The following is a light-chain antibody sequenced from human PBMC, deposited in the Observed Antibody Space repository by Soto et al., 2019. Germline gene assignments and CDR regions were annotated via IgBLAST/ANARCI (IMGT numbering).Light chain of an antibody. Sequence: QSALTQPASVSGSPGQSITISCTGSSCDIGACNYVPWYQQLPGKAPKLLIYEDSNRPSGVSDRFSGSKSGTTASLAITGLQAEDEADYYCSSYTSSSTRCVFGTGTKVTVL. CDR2: EDS. J-gene: IGLJ1*01. CDR3: SSYTSSSTRCV. V-gene: IGLV2-14*01. CDR1: SCDIGACNY.